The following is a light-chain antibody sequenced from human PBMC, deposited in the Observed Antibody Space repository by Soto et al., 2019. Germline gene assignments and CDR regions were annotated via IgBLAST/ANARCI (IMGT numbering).Light chain of an antibody. CDR3: VAWDDSLSGQV. CDR1: SSNIGSNY. J-gene: IGLJ1*01. CDR2: RSN. V-gene: IGLV1-47*01. Sequence: QSALTQPPSASGTPGQRVTISCSGSSSNIGSNYVYWYQQLPGTAPKLLMYRSNQRPTGVPDRFSGSKSGTSASLAISGLRSEDEANYYCVAWDDSLSGQVFGTGTKPTVL.